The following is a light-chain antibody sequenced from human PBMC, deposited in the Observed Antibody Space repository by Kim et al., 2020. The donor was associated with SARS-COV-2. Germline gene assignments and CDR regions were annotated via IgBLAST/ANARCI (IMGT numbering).Light chain of an antibody. J-gene: IGLJ1*01. CDR3: QTWDSSTAL. CDR1: KLANRD. CDR2: HDT. Sequence: PAQTATLPCPGNKLANRDVSGYKRKPGQSPVLVIYHDTKRPSAIPERFSGSNFGNTATLTISGTQAMDEADYYCQTWDSSTALFGTGTKVTVL. V-gene: IGLV3-1*01.